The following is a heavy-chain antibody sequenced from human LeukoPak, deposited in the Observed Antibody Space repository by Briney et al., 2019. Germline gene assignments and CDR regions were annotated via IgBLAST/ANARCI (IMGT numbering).Heavy chain of an antibody. D-gene: IGHD1-26*01. V-gene: IGHV4-39*02. CDR1: GASIRSDTYNYC. Sequence: PSETLSLTCTVSGASIRSDTYNYCWGWIRQAPGKGLEWIGSIFHSGSTSYNPSLKSRVTISVDTSKNHFGLNLNSMTASDTAVYYCARDKTGSFSTASDYWGQGTLVTVSS. CDR2: IFHSGST. CDR3: ARDKTGSFSTASDY. J-gene: IGHJ4*02.